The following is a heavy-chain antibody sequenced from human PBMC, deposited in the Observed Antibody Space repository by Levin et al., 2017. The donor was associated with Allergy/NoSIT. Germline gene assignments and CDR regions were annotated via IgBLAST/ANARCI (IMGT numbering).Heavy chain of an antibody. CDR1: GLTFSNYA. CDR3: ATEMTAVIPVFDF. D-gene: IGHD2-2*01. CDR2: ITSRVRT. J-gene: IGHJ4*01. Sequence: RAGGSLRLSCAASGLTFSNYAMSWVRQAPGKGLEWVSAITSRVRTYYTDSVKGRFTVSRDNSKNALYLQMNSLRADDTAVYYCATEMTAVIPVFDFWGQGILVTVSS. V-gene: IGHV3-23*01.